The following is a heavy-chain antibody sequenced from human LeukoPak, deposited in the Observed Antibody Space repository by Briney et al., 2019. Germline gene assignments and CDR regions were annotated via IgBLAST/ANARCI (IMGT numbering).Heavy chain of an antibody. J-gene: IGHJ5*02. CDR3: ARVSIAAADDWFDP. Sequence: PSETLSLTCTVSGGSISSYYWSWIRRPPGKGLEWIGYIYYSGSTNYNPSLKSRVTISVDTSKNQFSLKLSSVTAADTAVYYCARVSIAAADDWFDPWGQGTLVTVSS. D-gene: IGHD6-13*01. V-gene: IGHV4-59*01. CDR2: IYYSGST. CDR1: GGSISSYY.